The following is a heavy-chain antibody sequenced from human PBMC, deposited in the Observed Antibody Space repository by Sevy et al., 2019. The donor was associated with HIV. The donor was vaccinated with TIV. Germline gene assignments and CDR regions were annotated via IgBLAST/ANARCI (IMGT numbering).Heavy chain of an antibody. CDR1: GGTFSSYA. CDR3: ARTNYDYVWGSFDY. J-gene: IGHJ4*02. V-gene: IGHV1-69*13. D-gene: IGHD3-16*01. Sequence: ASVKVSCKASGGTFSSYAISWVRQAPGQGLEWMGGIIPIFGTANYAQKFQGRVTITADDSTSTAYMELSSLRSEDTAVYYCARTNYDYVWGSFDYWGQGTLVTVSS. CDR2: IIPIFGTA.